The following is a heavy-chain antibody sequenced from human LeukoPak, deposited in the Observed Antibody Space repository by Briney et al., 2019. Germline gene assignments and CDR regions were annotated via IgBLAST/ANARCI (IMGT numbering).Heavy chain of an antibody. Sequence: PGRSLRLSCAASGFTFSSYAMHWVRQAPGKGLEWVAVISYDGSNKYYADSVKGRFTISRDNSKNTLYLQMNSLRAEDTAVYYCARESIAARGRTSFDYWGQGTLVTVSS. D-gene: IGHD6-6*01. V-gene: IGHV3-30-3*01. CDR1: GFTFSSYA. J-gene: IGHJ4*02. CDR3: ARESIAARGRTSFDY. CDR2: ISYDGSNK.